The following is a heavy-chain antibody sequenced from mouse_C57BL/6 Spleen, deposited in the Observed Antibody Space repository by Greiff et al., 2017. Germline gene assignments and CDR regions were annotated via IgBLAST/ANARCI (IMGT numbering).Heavy chain of an antibody. CDR3: ARVNYAYFTP. V-gene: IGHV5-17*01. J-gene: IGHJ2*01. D-gene: IGHD2-4*01. CDR1: GFTFSDYG. CDR2: ISSGSSTI. Sequence: EVKLMESGGGLVKPGGSLKLSCAASGFTFSDYGMHWVRQAPEKGLEWVAYISSGSSTIYYADTVKGRFTISRDNAKNTLFLQMTSLRSEDTAMYYCARVNYAYFTPWAQGPTPPAPS.